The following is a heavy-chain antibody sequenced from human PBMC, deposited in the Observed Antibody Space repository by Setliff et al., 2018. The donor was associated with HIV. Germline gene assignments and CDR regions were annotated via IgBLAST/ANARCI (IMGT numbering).Heavy chain of an antibody. CDR2: IYYSGST. J-gene: IGHJ4*02. D-gene: IGHD5-18*01. CDR3: ARDPPGYSDSNDY. CDR1: GGSVGSGSYY. Sequence: SETLSLTCTVSGGSVGSGSYYWSWNRQSPGKGLEWIGYIYYSGSTTYNPTLKSRVTMSIDTSKNQFSLKVRSVSAADTAVYYCARDPPGYSDSNDYWGQGMLVTVSS. V-gene: IGHV4-61*01.